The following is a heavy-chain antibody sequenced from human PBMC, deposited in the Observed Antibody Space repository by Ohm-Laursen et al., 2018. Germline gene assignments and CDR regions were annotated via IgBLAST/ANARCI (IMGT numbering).Heavy chain of an antibody. Sequence: SLRLSCAAAGFTFSDHWMHWVRQIPGKGLVWVSRINTDGSSTIYADSVKGRFTISRDNSKNTLYLQMNSLRAEDTAVYYCAKDALGAGDYWGQGTLVTVSS. J-gene: IGHJ4*02. V-gene: IGHV3-74*01. CDR1: GFTFSDHW. CDR2: INTDGSST. CDR3: AKDALGAGDY. D-gene: IGHD1-26*01.